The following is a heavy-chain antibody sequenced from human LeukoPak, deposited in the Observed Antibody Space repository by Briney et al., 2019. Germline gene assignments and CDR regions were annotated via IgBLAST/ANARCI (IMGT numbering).Heavy chain of an antibody. CDR2: ISSSSSTI. J-gene: IGHJ4*02. CDR3: ARGHLVGSSSWYYGRGYFDY. Sequence: GGSLRLSCAASGFTFSSYSMNWVRQAPGKGLEWVSYISSSSSTIYYADSVKGRFTISRDNTKNSLYLQMNSLRAEDTAVYYCARGHLVGSSSWYYGRGYFDYWGQGTLVTVSS. D-gene: IGHD6-13*01. V-gene: IGHV3-48*04. CDR1: GFTFSSYS.